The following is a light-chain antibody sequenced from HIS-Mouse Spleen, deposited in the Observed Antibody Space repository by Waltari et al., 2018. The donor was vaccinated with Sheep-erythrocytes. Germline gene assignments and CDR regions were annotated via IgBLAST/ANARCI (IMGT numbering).Light chain of an antibody. J-gene: IGKJ2*02. CDR2: AAS. CDR3: QQYYSYPPWT. V-gene: IGKV1-8*01. Sequence: AIRMTQSPSSLSASTGDRVTITCRARQGSSSYLAWYQQKPGKAPKLLIYAASTLQSGVPSRFSGSGSGTDFTLTISCLQSEDFATYYCQQYYSYPPWTFGQGTKLEIK. CDR1: QGSSSY.